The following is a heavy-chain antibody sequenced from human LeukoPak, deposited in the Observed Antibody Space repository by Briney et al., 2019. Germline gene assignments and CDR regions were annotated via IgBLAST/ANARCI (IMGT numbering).Heavy chain of an antibody. CDR2: VCSTGGTT. Sequence: PGGSLRLSCAASGFTVSSNYMSWVRQAPGKGLEWVSVVCSTGGTTYYADSVKGQFTISRDNAKNTMILQMNNLRVEDTAVYYCAAVPGIIIAGYFASWGRGTLVAVSA. D-gene: IGHD3-10*02. V-gene: IGHV3-53*01. J-gene: IGHJ4*02. CDR1: GFTVSSNY. CDR3: AAVPGIIIAGYFAS.